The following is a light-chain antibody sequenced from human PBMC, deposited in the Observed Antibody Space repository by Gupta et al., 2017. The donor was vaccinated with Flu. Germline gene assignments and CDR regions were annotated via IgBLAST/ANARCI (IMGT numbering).Light chain of an antibody. Sequence: QSAPTQPPSVSGAPGQRVTISCPGRRSNVGSGYDVNWYQQLPGKAPKLLIYANTYRPSGVPNRFSGSKSGTSASLAITGLQGDDEASYYCQTFDTSLSDYVFGTGTEVTVL. CDR2: ANT. CDR1: RSNVGSGYD. J-gene: IGLJ1*01. V-gene: IGLV1-40*01. CDR3: QTFDTSLSDYV.